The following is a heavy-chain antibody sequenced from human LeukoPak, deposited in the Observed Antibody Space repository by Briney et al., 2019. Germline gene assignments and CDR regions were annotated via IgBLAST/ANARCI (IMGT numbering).Heavy chain of an antibody. V-gene: IGHV1-46*01. J-gene: IGHJ4*02. CDR3: AKIQVVQYRPRYFFDY. CDR1: GYTFTSYY. D-gene: IGHD6-13*01. CDR2: INPSGGST. Sequence: ASVKVSCKASGYTFTSYYMHWVRQAPGQGLEWMGIINPSGGSTSYAQKFQGRVTMTRDTSTSTVYMELSSLRSEDTAVYYCAKIQVVQYRPRYFFDYWGQGTLVTASS.